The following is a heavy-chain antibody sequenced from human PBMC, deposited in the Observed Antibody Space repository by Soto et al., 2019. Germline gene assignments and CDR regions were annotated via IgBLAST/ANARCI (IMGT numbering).Heavy chain of an antibody. J-gene: IGHJ3*02. CDR3: AGDRYDSSGPAPGYAFDI. Sequence: QVQLVQSGAEVKKPGASVKVSCKASGYTFTSYGISWVRQAPGQGLEWMGWISAYNGNTNYAQKLQGRVTMTTDTSTSTAHKELRRLRSDDTGVDYCAGDRYDSSGPAPGYAFDIWGQGTMVTVSS. V-gene: IGHV1-18*01. D-gene: IGHD3-22*01. CDR2: ISAYNGNT. CDR1: GYTFTSYG.